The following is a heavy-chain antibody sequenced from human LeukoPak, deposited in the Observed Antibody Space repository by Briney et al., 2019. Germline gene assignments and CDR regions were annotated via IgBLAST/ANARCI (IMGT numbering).Heavy chain of an antibody. CDR2: IRHDVSNK. CDR1: GFTFSSYG. V-gene: IGHV3-30*02. J-gene: IGHJ4*02. CDR3: AKAGTYCSSTSCSFDY. Sequence: PGGSLRLSCAASGFTFSSYGMHWVRQAPGKGLEWVAFIRHDVSNKYYADSVKGRFTISRDNSKNTLYLQMNSLRAEDTAVYYCAKAGTYCSSTSCSFDYWGQGTLVTVSS. D-gene: IGHD2-2*01.